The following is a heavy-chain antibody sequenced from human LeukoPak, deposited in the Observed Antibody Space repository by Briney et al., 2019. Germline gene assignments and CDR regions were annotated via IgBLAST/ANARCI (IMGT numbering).Heavy chain of an antibody. CDR3: ARGAGWYNY. V-gene: IGHV4-59*01. D-gene: IGHD6-19*01. J-gene: IGHJ4*02. Sequence: SETLSLTCTVFGGSIRGYHWSWIRQPPGKGLEWIGHFYYSGSTNYNPSLKSRVSISIDTSKKQFSLKVSSVTAADTAVYYCARGAGWYNYWGQGTLVTVSS. CDR1: GGSIRGYH. CDR2: FYYSGST.